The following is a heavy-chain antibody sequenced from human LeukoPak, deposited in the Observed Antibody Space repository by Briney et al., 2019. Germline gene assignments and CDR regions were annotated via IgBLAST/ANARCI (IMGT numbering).Heavy chain of an antibody. V-gene: IGHV7-4-1*02. Sequence: ASVKVSCKASGYTFTSYAMNWVRQAPGQGLEWMGWINTNTGNPTYAQGFTGRFVFSLDTSVSTAYLQISSLKAEDTAVYYCARALRQDDYVWGSYRPRGAFDIWGQGTMVTVSS. J-gene: IGHJ3*02. D-gene: IGHD3-16*02. CDR3: ARALRQDDYVWGSYRPRGAFDI. CDR2: INTNTGNP. CDR1: GYTFTSYA.